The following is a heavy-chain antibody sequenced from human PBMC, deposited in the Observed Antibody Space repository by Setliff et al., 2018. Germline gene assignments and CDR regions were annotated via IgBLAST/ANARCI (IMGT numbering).Heavy chain of an antibody. V-gene: IGHV4-4*08. J-gene: IGHJ5*02. CDR1: GVSVSRHY. Sequence: ETLSLTCIVSGVSVSRHYWSWIRQPPGKTLEWIGYIYTGGSTTYNPSLKSRVTLSLDTSKNHLSLNLTSVTAADTAVYYCARDVWGAGTGWFDPWGLGIPVTVSS. CDR3: ARDVWGAGTGWFDP. CDR2: IYTGGST. D-gene: IGHD1-1*01.